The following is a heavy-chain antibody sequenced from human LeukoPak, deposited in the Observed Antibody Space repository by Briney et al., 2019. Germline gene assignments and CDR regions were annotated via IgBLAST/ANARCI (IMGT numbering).Heavy chain of an antibody. CDR2: ITGSGGSI. V-gene: IGHV3-23*01. J-gene: IGHJ4*02. D-gene: IGHD4-17*01. Sequence: PGGSLRLSCAASGFTFRLYVMTWVRQAPGKGLEWVSAITGSGGSIYYADSVRGRLTISRDNSKNTLYLQMSSLRAEDTAIYYCAHPSTPDYGGLDYWGQGTLVTVSS. CDR3: AHPSTPDYGGLDY. CDR1: GFTFRLYV.